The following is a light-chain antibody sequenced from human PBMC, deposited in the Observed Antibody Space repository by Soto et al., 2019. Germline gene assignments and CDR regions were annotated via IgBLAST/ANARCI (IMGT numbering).Light chain of an antibody. CDR1: SSDVGGYNY. V-gene: IGLV2-14*01. J-gene: IGLJ1*01. Sequence: QSVLTQPASVSGSPGQSLTISCTGTSSDVGGYNYVSWYQQHPGKAPQLMIYDVSNRPSGVSNRFSGSKSGNTAALTISGLQADDEADYYCGAWGDSLSGYVFGTGSKVTGL. CDR3: GAWGDSLSGYV. CDR2: DVS.